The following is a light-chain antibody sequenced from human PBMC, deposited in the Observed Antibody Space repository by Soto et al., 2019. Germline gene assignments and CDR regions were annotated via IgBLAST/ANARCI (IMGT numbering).Light chain of an antibody. J-gene: IGKJ1*01. CDR2: DAS. CDR1: QSVSRN. Sequence: EIVVTQSPATLSVSPGERVTLSCRASQSVSRNLAWYQQRPGQAPRLLIFDASTRATGVPARFSGGGSGTDFTLTIRSLQSEDFAVYYCQEYNNWPPLTFGQGTKVEIK. CDR3: QEYNNWPPLT. V-gene: IGKV3-15*01.